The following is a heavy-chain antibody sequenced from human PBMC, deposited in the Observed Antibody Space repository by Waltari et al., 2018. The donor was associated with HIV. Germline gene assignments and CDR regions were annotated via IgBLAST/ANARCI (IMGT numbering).Heavy chain of an antibody. Sequence: QVQLQQSGPGLVKPSQTLSLTCAISGDSVSSNSAAWNWIRQSPSRGLEWLGMTYYRSKWYNDYAVSVKSRITINPDTSKNQFSLQLNSVTPEDTAVYYCALSREGQWLPRPYYYGMDVWGQGTTVTVSS. D-gene: IGHD6-19*01. V-gene: IGHV6-1*01. CDR3: ALSREGQWLPRPYYYGMDV. CDR2: TYYRSKWYN. CDR1: GDSVSSNSAA. J-gene: IGHJ6*02.